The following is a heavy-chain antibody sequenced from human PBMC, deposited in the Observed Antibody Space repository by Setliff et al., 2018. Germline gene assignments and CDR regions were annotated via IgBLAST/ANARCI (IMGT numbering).Heavy chain of an antibody. CDR1: GYRFNQYG. CDR2: ISAYSGNT. V-gene: IGHV1-18*01. Sequence: ASVKVSCKASGYRFNQYGITWVRQAPGQGLEWMGWISAYSGNTNYGQRVQGRVTLTTDTSTSTAYMELRSLRSDDTAVYYCARDPFRNYDTAPVWFDPWGQGTLVTVSS. D-gene: IGHD3-22*01. J-gene: IGHJ5*02. CDR3: ARDPFRNYDTAPVWFDP.